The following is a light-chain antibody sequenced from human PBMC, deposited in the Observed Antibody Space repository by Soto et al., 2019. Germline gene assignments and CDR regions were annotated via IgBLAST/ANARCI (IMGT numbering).Light chain of an antibody. CDR1: SSGVGGYDY. J-gene: IGLJ2*01. V-gene: IGLV2-14*03. CDR2: DVS. CDR3: SSYTSTSTVV. Sequence: QSALTQPASVSGSPGQSIAISCTGTSSGVGGYDYVSWYQQYPGKAPKLMIYDVSNRPSGVSNRFSGSKSDNTASLTISGLQAEDVGYYHCSSYTSTSTVVFGGGTKVTVL.